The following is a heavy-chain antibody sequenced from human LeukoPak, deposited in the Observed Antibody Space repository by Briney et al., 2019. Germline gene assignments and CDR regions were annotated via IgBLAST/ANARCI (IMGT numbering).Heavy chain of an antibody. CDR1: GGTFSSYA. J-gene: IGHJ5*02. D-gene: IGHD3-3*01. CDR2: IIPIFGTA. CDR3: ARKKITEYYDFWSGPDP. V-gene: IGHV1-69*13. Sequence: SVKVSCKASGGTFSSYAISWVRQVPGQGLEWMGGIIPIFGTANYAQKFQGRVTITADESTSTAYMELSSLRSEDTAVYYCARKKITEYYDFWSGPDPWGQGTLVTVSS.